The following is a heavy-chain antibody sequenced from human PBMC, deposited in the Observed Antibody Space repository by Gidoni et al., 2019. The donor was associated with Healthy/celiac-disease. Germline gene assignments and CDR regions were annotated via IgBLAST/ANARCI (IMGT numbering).Heavy chain of an antibody. CDR1: GGSFSGYY. CDR2: LHHRGST. D-gene: IGHD6-19*01. V-gene: IGHV4-34*01. CDR3: ASRKQWLVPWNYYYGMDV. J-gene: IGHJ6*02. Sequence: QVQLQQWGAGLLKPSAPLSLTCAVSGGSFSGYYWSWIRQPPGKGLEWIGELHHRGSTNYNPSLKSRVTISVDTSKNQFSLKLSSVTAADTAVYYCASRKQWLVPWNYYYGMDVWGQGTTVSVSS.